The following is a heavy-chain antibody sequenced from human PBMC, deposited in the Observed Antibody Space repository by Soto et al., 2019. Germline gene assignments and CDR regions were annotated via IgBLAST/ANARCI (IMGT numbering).Heavy chain of an antibody. Sequence: QVHLVQSGPEVKKPGASVRVSCRTSGYSFTNYGIAWVRQAPGQGLEWVGWISVDNGDTNYAQKFQGRVTLTTDTSTDTVDMGLTSLTSDDMAVYYCARRYCNSTVCYLHWFDPWGQGTLVTVSS. D-gene: IGHD2-2*01. V-gene: IGHV1-18*03. CDR2: ISVDNGDT. J-gene: IGHJ5*02. CDR3: ARRYCNSTVCYLHWFDP. CDR1: GYSFTNYG.